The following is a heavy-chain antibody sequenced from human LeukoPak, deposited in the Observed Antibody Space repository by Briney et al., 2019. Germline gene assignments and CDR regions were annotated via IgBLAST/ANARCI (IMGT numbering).Heavy chain of an antibody. CDR2: ISSSSSYI. D-gene: IGHD4-17*01. V-gene: IGHV3-21*01. CDR3: AKELYYGDYVFDY. Sequence: GGSLRLSCAASGFTFSSYSMNWVRQAPGKGLEWVSSISSSSSYIYYADSVKGRFTISRDNAKNSLYLQMNSLRAEDTAVYYCAKELYYGDYVFDYWGQGTLVTVSS. J-gene: IGHJ4*02. CDR1: GFTFSSYS.